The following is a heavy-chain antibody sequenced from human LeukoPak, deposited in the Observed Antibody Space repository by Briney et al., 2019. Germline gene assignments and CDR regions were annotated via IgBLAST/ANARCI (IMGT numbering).Heavy chain of an antibody. D-gene: IGHD2-2*01. Sequence: GSLRLSCSASGFTFSSYAMHWVRQAPGKGLEYVSAISSNGGSTYYADSVKGRFTISRDNSKNTLYLQMSSLRAEDTAVYYCAKDHSRYCSSTSCTPLDYWGQGTLVTVSS. CDR1: GFTFSSYA. CDR2: ISSNGGST. V-gene: IGHV3-64D*06. J-gene: IGHJ4*02. CDR3: AKDHSRYCSSTSCTPLDY.